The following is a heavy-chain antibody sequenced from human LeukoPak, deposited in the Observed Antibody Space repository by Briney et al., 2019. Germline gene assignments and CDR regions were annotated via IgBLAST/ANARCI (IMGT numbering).Heavy chain of an antibody. Sequence: TGGSLRLSCAASGFTFSSYWMHWVRQVPGKGLVWVARVNSDGRSTSYAESVRGRFTMSRDNAKNTLSLQMNSLRAEDTAVYYCAKKGRGDHVSFFDYWGQGTLVTVSS. CDR3: AKKGRGDHVSFFDY. D-gene: IGHD2-21*01. CDR2: VNSDGRST. CDR1: GFTFSSYW. V-gene: IGHV3-74*01. J-gene: IGHJ4*02.